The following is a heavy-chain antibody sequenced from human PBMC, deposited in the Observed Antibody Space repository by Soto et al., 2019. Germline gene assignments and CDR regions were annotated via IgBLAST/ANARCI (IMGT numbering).Heavy chain of an antibody. D-gene: IGHD3-3*01. Sequence: GGSLRLSCAASGFTFSSYGMHWVRQAPGKGLEWVAVISYDGSNKYYADSVKGRFTISRDNSKNTLYLQMNSLRAEDTAVYYCANGKITIFGVVISHDAFDIWGQGTMVTVS. CDR1: GFTFSSYG. CDR2: ISYDGSNK. J-gene: IGHJ3*02. CDR3: ANGKITIFGVVISHDAFDI. V-gene: IGHV3-30*18.